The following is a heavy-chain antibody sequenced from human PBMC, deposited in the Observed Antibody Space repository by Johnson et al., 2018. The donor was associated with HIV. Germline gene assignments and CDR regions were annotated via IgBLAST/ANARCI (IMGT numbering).Heavy chain of an antibody. CDR3: AKDTAMVRSSAAFDI. V-gene: IGHV3-30*18. J-gene: IGHJ3*02. CDR2: ISYDGSQN. Sequence: QVQLVESGGGVVQPGRSLRLSCAASGFTFSAYAIHWVRQAPGKGLEWVAVISYDGSQNLYVDSVKGRFTISRDNSENTLYLQMNSLRPEDTAVYYCAKDTAMVRSSAAFDIWGQGTMVTVSS. CDR1: GFTFSAYA. D-gene: IGHD5-18*01.